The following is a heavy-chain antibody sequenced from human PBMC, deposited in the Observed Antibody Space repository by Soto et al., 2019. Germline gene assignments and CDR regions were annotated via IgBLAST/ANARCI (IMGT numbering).Heavy chain of an antibody. CDR1: GFMFSAYW. J-gene: IGHJ6*02. V-gene: IGHV3-7*03. CDR3: AREEDGMDV. Sequence: GGSLRLSCAASGFMFSAYWMSWVRQAPGKGLEWVANIHGDGGKIYYVDSVKGRFTISRDNAKRSLYLQMNSLRAEDTAVYYCAREEDGMDVWGQGTTVTVSS. CDR2: IHGDGGKI.